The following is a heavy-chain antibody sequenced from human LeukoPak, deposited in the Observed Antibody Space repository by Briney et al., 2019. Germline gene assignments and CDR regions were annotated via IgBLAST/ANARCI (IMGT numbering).Heavy chain of an antibody. D-gene: IGHD6-6*01. CDR2: IKEDGSEK. J-gene: IGHJ4*02. CDR1: GFTFSNYA. V-gene: IGHV3-7*04. CDR3: ARIRPSYYFDY. Sequence: GGSLRLSCAASGFTFSNYAMSWVRQAPGKGLEWVANIKEDGSEKYYVDPVKGRFTISRDNAKNSLSLQMNSLRVEDTAVYYCARIRPSYYFDYWGQGTLVTVSS.